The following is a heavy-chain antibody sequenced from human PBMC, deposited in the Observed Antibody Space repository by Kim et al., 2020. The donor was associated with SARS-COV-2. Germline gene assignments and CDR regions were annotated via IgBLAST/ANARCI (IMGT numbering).Heavy chain of an antibody. J-gene: IGHJ5*01. CDR3: ARGYSGYDSNWFDP. Sequence: SETLSLTCAVSGGSISSGGYSWSWILQPPGKGLEWIGYIYYSGSTYYNPSLKSRVTITVDRSKNQFSLKLSSVTAADTAVYYCARGYSGYDSNWFDPWGQGTLVTVSS. CDR1: GGSISSGGYS. D-gene: IGHD5-12*01. V-gene: IGHV4-30-2*01. CDR2: IYYSGST.